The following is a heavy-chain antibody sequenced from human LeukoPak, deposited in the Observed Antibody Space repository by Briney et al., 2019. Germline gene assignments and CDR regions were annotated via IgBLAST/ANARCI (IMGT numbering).Heavy chain of an antibody. J-gene: IGHJ4*02. CDR3: ARHSGIAAAGNY. V-gene: IGHV5-51*01. CDR1: GGTFSSYA. D-gene: IGHD6-13*01. CDR2: IYPGDSDT. Sequence: KVSCKAPGGTFSSYAISWVRQAPGQGLEWMGIIYPGDSDTRYSPSFQGQVTISADKSISTAYLQWSSLKASDTAMYYCARHSGIAAAGNYWGQGTLVTVSS.